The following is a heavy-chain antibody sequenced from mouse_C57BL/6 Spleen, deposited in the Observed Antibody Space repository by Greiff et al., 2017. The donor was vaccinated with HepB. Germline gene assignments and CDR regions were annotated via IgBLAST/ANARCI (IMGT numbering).Heavy chain of an antibody. D-gene: IGHD3-3*01. CDR2: ISDGSSYT. J-gene: IGHJ3*01. CDR3: ARDKGTGFAY. Sequence: VQLVESGGGLVKPGGFLKLFCAASGFTFSSYAMSWVRQTSEKRLEWVATISDGSSYTYYPDNVKGRFPISRDNAKNNRYLQMSRLKSEDTAMYYCARDKGTGFAYWDQGTLVTVSA. CDR1: GFTFSSYA. V-gene: IGHV5-4*01.